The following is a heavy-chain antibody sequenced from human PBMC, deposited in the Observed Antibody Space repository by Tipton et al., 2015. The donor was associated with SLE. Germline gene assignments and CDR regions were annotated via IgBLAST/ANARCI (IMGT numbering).Heavy chain of an antibody. CDR2: INHSGST. J-gene: IGHJ2*01. Sequence: LSLTCAVYGGSSSDYYWSWIRQPPGKGLEWIGEINHSGSTKYNPSLKSRVTISVDTSKNQFSLKLSSVTAADTAVYYCARRKAARGRYWYFDLWGRGTLVTVSS. CDR1: GGSSSDYY. D-gene: IGHD6-13*01. V-gene: IGHV4-34*01. CDR3: ARRKAARGRYWYFDL.